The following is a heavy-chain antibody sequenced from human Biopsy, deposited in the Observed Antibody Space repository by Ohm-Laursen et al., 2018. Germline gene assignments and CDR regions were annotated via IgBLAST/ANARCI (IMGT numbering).Heavy chain of an antibody. J-gene: IGHJ4*02. V-gene: IGHV1-24*01. Sequence: ASVTVSCKVSGYTLTELSMHWVRQAPGKGLEWMGGFAPENGKTVYAQNFQARVSMTEDTSTDTAYMGLRSLRSEDTAVYYCAADINVWNVNYWGQGTQVTVSS. CDR2: FAPENGKT. CDR3: AADINVWNVNY. CDR1: GYTLTELS. D-gene: IGHD1-1*01.